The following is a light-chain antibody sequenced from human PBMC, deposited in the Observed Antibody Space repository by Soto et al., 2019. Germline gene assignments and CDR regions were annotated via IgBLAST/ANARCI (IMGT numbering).Light chain of an antibody. CDR2: DVS. CDR3: CSFAGYFTVV. J-gene: IGLJ2*01. CDR1: SSDVGAYNF. Sequence: QSVLTQPRSVSGSPGQSVTISCTGTSSDVGAYNFVSWYQQHPGKAPKVMIYDVSERPSGVPDRFSGSKSGNTASLTISGLQADDEADYYCCSFAGYFTVVFGGGTKVTVL. V-gene: IGLV2-11*01.